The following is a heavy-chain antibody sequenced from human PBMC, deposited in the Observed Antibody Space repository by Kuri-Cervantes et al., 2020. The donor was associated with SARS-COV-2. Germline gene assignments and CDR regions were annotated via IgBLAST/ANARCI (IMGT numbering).Heavy chain of an antibody. D-gene: IGHD2-8*01. J-gene: IGHJ6*02. V-gene: IGHV1-18*01. CDR2: ISAYNGNT. CDR3: ARDPPPDIVLMVYAIPGGMDV. Sequence: ASVKVSCKASGGTFSSYTISWVRQAPGQGLEWMGWISAYNGNTNYAQKLQGRVTMTTDTSTSTAYMELRSLRSDDTAVYYCARDPPPDIVLMVYAIPGGMDVWGQGTRVTVSS. CDR1: GGTFSSYT.